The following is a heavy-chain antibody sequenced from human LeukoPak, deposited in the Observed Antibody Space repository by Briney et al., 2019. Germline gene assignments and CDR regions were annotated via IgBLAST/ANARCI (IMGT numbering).Heavy chain of an antibody. J-gene: IGHJ4*02. CDR3: ARGAVAGLTIDY. D-gene: IGHD6-19*01. CDR1: GFTVSSNY. V-gene: IGHV3-66*01. Sequence: GGSLRLSCAASGFTVSSNYMSWVRQAPGKGLEWVSVIYSGGSTYYADSVKGRFTISGDNSKNTLYLQMNSLRAEDTAVYYCARGAVAGLTIDYWGQGTLVTVSS. CDR2: IYSGGST.